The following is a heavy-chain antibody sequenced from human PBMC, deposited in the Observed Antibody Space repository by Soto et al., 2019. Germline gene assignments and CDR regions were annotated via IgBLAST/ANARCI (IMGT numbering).Heavy chain of an antibody. CDR1: VGSITNGAYY. CDR2: IYYSGST. CDR3: ARTIVVVPAAIPGRVDY. Sequence: SETLSLTCSVSVGSITNGAYYWSWIRQHPGKGLEWIGYIYYSGSTYYNPSLKSRVTISMDTSKNQFSLKLSSVTAADTAVYYCARTIVVVPAAIPGRVDYWGQGTQVTVS. D-gene: IGHD2-2*02. J-gene: IGHJ4*02. V-gene: IGHV4-31*03.